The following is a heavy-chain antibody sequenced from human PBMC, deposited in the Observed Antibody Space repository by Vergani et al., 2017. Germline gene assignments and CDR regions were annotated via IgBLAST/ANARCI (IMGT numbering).Heavy chain of an antibody. D-gene: IGHD4-17*01. CDR1: GGSISSGSYY. Sequence: QVQLQESGPGLVKPSQTLSLTCTVSGGSISSGSYYWSWIRQPAGKGLEWIGRIYTSGSTNYNPSLKRRVTISVDTSKNQFSLKLSSVTAADTAVYYCARLRTTTVTLSWYFDLWGRGTLVTVSS. CDR3: ARLRTTTVTLSWYFDL. J-gene: IGHJ2*01. CDR2: IYTSGST. V-gene: IGHV4-61*02.